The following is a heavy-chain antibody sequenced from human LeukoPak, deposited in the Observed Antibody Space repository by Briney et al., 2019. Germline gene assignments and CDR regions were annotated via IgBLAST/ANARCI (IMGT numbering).Heavy chain of an antibody. CDR3: ARTNGVRAAGLCLGY. J-gene: IGHJ4*02. CDR2: IIPIFGTA. Sequence: SVKVSCKASGGTFSGYAISWVRQAPGQGLEWMGGIIPIFGTANYAQKFQGRVTITTDESTSTAYMELSSLRSEDTAVYYCARTNGVRAAGLCLGYWGQGTLVTVSS. CDR1: GGTFSGYA. V-gene: IGHV1-69*05. D-gene: IGHD6-13*01.